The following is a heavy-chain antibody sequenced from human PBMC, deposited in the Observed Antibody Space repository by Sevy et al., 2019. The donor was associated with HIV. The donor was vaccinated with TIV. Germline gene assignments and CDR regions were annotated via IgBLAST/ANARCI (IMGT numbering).Heavy chain of an antibody. J-gene: IGHJ6*02. V-gene: IGHV1-18*01. CDR1: GYTFTSYG. CDR2: ISAYNGNT. D-gene: IGHD6-13*01. CDR3: ARERDSSSWYDVSCYYGMDV. Sequence: ASVKVSCKASGYTFTSYGISWVRQAPGQGLEWMGWISAYNGNTNYAQKLQGRVTMTTDTSTSTAYMELRSLRSDDTAVYYCARERDSSSWYDVSCYYGMDVWGQGTTVTVSS.